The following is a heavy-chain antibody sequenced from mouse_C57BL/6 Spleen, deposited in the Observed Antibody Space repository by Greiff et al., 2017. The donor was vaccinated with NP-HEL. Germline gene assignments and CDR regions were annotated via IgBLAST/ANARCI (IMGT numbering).Heavy chain of an antibody. D-gene: IGHD1-1*01. Sequence: QVQLQQPGAELVRPGSSVKLSCKASGYTFTSYWMHWVKQRPIQGLEWIGNIDPSDSETHYNQKFKDKATLTVDKSSSTAYMQLSSLTSEDSAVYYCARPSYGSSSFDDWGQGTTLTVSS. V-gene: IGHV1-52*01. J-gene: IGHJ2*01. CDR3: ARPSYGSSSFDD. CDR1: GYTFTSYW. CDR2: IDPSDSET.